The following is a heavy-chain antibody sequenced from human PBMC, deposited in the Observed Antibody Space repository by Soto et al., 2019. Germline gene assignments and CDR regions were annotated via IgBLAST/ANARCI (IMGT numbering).Heavy chain of an antibody. V-gene: IGHV3-23*01. CDR2: ISASGGST. D-gene: IGHD6-19*01. J-gene: IGHJ4*02. CDR3: AKDRGGFARGWEYFDY. Sequence: CAASGFAFSSYTMSWVRQTPGKGLEWVSSISASGGSTYYGDSLKGRFTISRDNSNNTLNLHMKSLRAEDTAVYYCAKDRGGFARGWEYFDYWGQGTQVTVSS. CDR1: GFAFSSYT.